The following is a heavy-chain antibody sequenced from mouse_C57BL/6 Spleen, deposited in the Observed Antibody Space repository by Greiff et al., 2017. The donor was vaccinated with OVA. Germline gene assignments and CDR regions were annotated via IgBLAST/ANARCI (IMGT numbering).Heavy chain of an antibody. CDR2: IDPSDSET. Sequence: QVQLQQPGAELVRPGSSVKLSCKASGYTFTSYWMHWVKQRPIQGLEWIGNIDPSDSETHYNQKFKDKATLTVAKSSITAYMQLSSLTSADSAVYYCARDGSSYGWYFDVWGTGTTGTVSS. V-gene: IGHV1-52*01. J-gene: IGHJ1*03. CDR1: GYTFTSYW. D-gene: IGHD1-1*01. CDR3: ARDGSSYGWYFDV.